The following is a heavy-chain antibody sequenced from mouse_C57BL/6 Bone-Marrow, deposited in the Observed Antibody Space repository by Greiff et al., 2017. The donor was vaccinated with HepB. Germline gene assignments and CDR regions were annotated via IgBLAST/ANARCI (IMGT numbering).Heavy chain of an antibody. V-gene: IGHV1-81*01. J-gene: IGHJ2*01. CDR2: IYPRSGNT. D-gene: IGHD2-3*01. CDR3: ARERWLLLFDY. Sequence: VQVVESGAELARPGASVKLSCKASGYTFTSYGISWVKQRTGQGLEWIGEIYPRSGNTYYNEKFKGKATLTADKSSSTAYMELRSLTSEDSAVYFCARERWLLLFDYWGQGTTLTVSS. CDR1: GYTFTSYG.